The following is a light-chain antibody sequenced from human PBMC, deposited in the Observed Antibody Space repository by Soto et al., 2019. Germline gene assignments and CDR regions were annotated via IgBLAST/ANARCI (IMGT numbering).Light chain of an antibody. J-gene: IGKJ5*01. CDR1: QSVSNTY. CDR2: DTS. V-gene: IGKV3-20*01. CDR3: QQYGTSEII. Sequence: IVLTQSPCTLSLSPGERATLSCRTSQSVSNTYVAWYQQKPGQAPRLLIYDTSSRVTGIPDRFSGSGSGTDFTLTISRLEPEDFAVFYCQQYGTSEIIFGQGTRLEI.